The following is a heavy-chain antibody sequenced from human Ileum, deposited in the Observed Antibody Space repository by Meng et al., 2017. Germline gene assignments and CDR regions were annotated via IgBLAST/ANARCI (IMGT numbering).Heavy chain of an antibody. D-gene: IGHD2-21*01. CDR2: ISQESVRT. Sequence: VRMQRARPGLVMASGTTSLTCAVAGDSISSRDCWSWGRQPPCKWLECIGAISQESVRTNYNPSLKSRVTISLDKSKDQFSLNLNSVTAADTAVYYCVRNEGYSLGDWGQGTLVTVSS. V-gene: IGHV4-4*02. CDR3: VRNEGYSLGD. J-gene: IGHJ4*02. CDR1: GDSISSRDC.